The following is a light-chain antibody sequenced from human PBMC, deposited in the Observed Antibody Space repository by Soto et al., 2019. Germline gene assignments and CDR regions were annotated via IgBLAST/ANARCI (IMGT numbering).Light chain of an antibody. CDR3: QHYNSYSEA. CDR1: QSISSW. J-gene: IGKJ1*01. CDR2: KAS. Sequence: IHMTQSPATLSASVVYRVTITFRASQSISSWLAWYQQKPGKAPKLLIYKASTLKSGVPSRFSGSGSGTEFTLTISSLQPDDFATYYCQHYNSYSEAFGQGTKV. V-gene: IGKV1-5*03.